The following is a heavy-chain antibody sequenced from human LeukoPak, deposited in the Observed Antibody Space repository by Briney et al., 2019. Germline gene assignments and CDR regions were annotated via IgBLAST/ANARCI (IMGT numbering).Heavy chain of an antibody. V-gene: IGHV3-48*02. CDR2: MSSSGSI. J-gene: IGHJ4*02. CDR3: ARDKGSFDY. Sequence: GESLRLSCAASGFTFSTYSMNWVRQAPGKGLECVSYMSSSGSIDYADSVKGRFTISRDNGKNSLYLQMNSLRDEDTAVYYCARDKGSFDYWGQGTLVTVSS. CDR1: GFTFSTYS.